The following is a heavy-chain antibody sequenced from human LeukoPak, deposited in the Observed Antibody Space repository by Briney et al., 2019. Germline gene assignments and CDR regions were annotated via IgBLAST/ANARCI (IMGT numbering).Heavy chain of an antibody. CDR1: GGTISSGSYS. D-gene: IGHD7-27*01. Sequence: SETLSLTCAVSGGTISSGSYSWSWIRQPPGKGLEWIGYIYPRGSTYYNPSLKSRVTMSLDRSANQFSLNLSSVTAADTAVYYCARFSPRAMGNYFDFWGQGTLVTVSS. CDR3: ARFSPRAMGNYFDF. V-gene: IGHV4-30-2*01. CDR2: IYPRGST. J-gene: IGHJ4*02.